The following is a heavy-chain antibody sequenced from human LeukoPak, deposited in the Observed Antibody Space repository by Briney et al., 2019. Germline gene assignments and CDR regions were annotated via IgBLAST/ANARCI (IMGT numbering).Heavy chain of an antibody. CDR1: GGSISSYY. J-gene: IGHJ6*04. Sequence: PSETLSLTCTVSGGSISSYYWSWIRQPPGKGLEWIGYIYYSGSTNYNPSLKSRVTISVDTSKNQYSLKLSSVTAADTAVYYCARFLKDCSSTSCYYYYGMDVWGKGTTVTVSS. CDR3: ARFLKDCSSTSCYYYYGMDV. V-gene: IGHV4-59*01. D-gene: IGHD2-2*01. CDR2: IYYSGST.